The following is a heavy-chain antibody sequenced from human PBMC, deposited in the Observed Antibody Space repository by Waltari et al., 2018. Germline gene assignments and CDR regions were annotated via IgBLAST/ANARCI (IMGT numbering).Heavy chain of an antibody. J-gene: IGHJ4*02. CDR3: AKHDYGDYNFAY. D-gene: IGHD4-17*01. CDR1: GGSISSSSYY. CDR2: IYSSWST. V-gene: IGHV4-39*01. Sequence: QLQLQESGPGLVKPSETLSLTCTVSGGSISSSSYYWGWIRQPPGKGLEWIGSIYSSWSTYYNPSLKSRVTISVDTSKNQFSLKLSSVTAADTAVYYCAKHDYGDYNFAYWGQGTLVTVSS.